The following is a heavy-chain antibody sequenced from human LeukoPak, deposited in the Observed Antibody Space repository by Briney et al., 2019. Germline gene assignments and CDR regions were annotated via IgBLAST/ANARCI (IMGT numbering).Heavy chain of an antibody. CDR2: IIPILGIA. CDR1: GGTFSSYA. CDR3: ARDHGNWNDLFDY. D-gene: IGHD1-1*01. Sequence: SVKVSCKASGGTFSSYAISWVRQAPGQGLEWMGRIIPILGIANYAQKFQGRVTITADKSTSTAYMELSSLRSDDTAVYYCARDHGNWNDLFDYWGQGTLVTVSS. J-gene: IGHJ4*02. V-gene: IGHV1-69*04.